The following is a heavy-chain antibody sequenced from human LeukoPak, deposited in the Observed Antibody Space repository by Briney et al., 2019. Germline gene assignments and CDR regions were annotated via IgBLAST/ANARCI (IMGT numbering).Heavy chain of an antibody. D-gene: IGHD5-18*01. Sequence: ASVKVSCKTSGYNFNRYTITWVRQAPGQGLEWMGWVPTSNGDTNYAEKFQGRVIMTTETVTKTAYMELRRLRSGDTAMYFCARVSDTSMVTPGFDSWGQGTLVTVSS. CDR3: ARVSDTSMVTPGFDS. J-gene: IGHJ4*02. CDR2: VPTSNGDT. CDR1: GYNFNRYT. V-gene: IGHV1-18*01.